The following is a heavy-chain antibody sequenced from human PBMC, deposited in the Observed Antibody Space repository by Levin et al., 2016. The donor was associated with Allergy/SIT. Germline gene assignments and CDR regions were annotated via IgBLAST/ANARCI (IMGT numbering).Heavy chain of an antibody. J-gene: IGHJ4*02. Sequence: SETLSLTCTVSGGSISSGGYYWSWIRQHPGKGLEWIGYIYYSGSTYYNPSLKSRVTISVDTSKNQFSLKLSSVTAADTAVYYCARVKYGSYSPYYFDYWGQGTLVTVSS. CDR3: ARVKYGSYSPYYFDY. D-gene: IGHD1-26*01. CDR2: IYYSGST. V-gene: IGHV4-31*03. CDR1: GGSISSGGYY.